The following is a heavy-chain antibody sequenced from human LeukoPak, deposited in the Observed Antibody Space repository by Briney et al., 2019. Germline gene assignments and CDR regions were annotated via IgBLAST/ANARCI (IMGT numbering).Heavy chain of an antibody. Sequence: SETLSLTCTVSGGSISSYYWSWIRQPPGKGLEWIGYIYYSGSTNYNPSLKSRVTISVDTSKNQFSLKLSSVTAADTAVYYCARAQLAWDAANWGQGTLVTVSS. D-gene: IGHD6-13*01. J-gene: IGHJ4*02. CDR2: IYYSGST. CDR1: GGSISSYY. V-gene: IGHV4-59*01. CDR3: ARAQLAWDAAN.